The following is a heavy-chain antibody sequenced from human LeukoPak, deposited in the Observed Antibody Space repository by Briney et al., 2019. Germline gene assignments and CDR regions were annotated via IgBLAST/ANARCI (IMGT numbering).Heavy chain of an antibody. V-gene: IGHV4-59*01. Sequence: SETLSLTCTVSGGSISGYYWSWVRQPPGKGLEWIGYIYYNGNTNYSPSLTSRVTISIDTSKNQLSLKLSSVTAADTAVYYCARDSTSWKNWFDPWGQGILVTVSS. CDR3: ARDSTSWKNWFDP. D-gene: IGHD2-2*01. J-gene: IGHJ5*02. CDR1: GGSISGYY. CDR2: IYYNGNT.